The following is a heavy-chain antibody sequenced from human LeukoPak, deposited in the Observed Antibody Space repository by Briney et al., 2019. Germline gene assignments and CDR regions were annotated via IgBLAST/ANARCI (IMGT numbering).Heavy chain of an antibody. V-gene: IGHV3-7*01. D-gene: IGHD2-2*01. CDR2: IKQDGSEK. Sequence: GGSLRLSCAASGFTFSSYWMRWVRQAPGKGLEWVANIKQDGSEKNYVDSVKGRFTISRDNANNSLYLQMNSLGAEDTAVYYCARDPPCSGTSCWVYWGQGALVTVSS. J-gene: IGHJ4*02. CDR3: ARDPPCSGTSCWVY. CDR1: GFTFSSYW.